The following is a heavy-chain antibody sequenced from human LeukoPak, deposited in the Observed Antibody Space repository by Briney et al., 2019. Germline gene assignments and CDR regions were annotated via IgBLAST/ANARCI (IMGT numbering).Heavy chain of an antibody. CDR1: GFTFSSYA. D-gene: IGHD6-13*01. CDR3: ARDYSSSWYYPFDY. Sequence: GGSLRLSCAASGFTFSSYAMHWVRQAPGKGLEWVSSISSSSSYIYYADSVKGRFTISRDNAKNSLYLQMNSLRAEDTAVYYCARDYSSSWYYPFDYWGQGTLVTVSS. CDR2: ISSSSSYI. J-gene: IGHJ4*02. V-gene: IGHV3-21*01.